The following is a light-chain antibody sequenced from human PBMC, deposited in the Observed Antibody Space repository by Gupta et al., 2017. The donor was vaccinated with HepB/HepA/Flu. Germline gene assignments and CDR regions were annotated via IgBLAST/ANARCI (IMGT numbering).Light chain of an antibody. CDR1: SSNIGAGYD. J-gene: IGLJ2*01. CDR2: GKS. CDR3: QSYDSSLSGL. V-gene: IGLV1-40*01. Sequence: QSVLTQPPSVSRAPGQRVTISCTGSSSNIGAGYDVHWYPQLPGTAPKLLIYGKSKRPAGVPDRFSVSKSGTTASLAITERQAEDGADYYCQSYDSSLSGLFGGGTKLTVL.